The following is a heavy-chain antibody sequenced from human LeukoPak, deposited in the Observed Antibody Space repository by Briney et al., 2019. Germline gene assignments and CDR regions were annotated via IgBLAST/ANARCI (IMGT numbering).Heavy chain of an antibody. J-gene: IGHJ3*02. D-gene: IGHD2-15*01. Sequence: ASVNVSRKVSGYTLTELSMHWVRHAPGKGLEWMGGFDPEDGETIYTQKFQGRVTITEDTSTDTAYMELSSLRSEDTAVYYCATDEVVVASNDAAFDIWGQGTMVTVSS. CDR1: GYTLTELS. V-gene: IGHV1-24*01. CDR3: ATDEVVVASNDAAFDI. CDR2: FDPEDGET.